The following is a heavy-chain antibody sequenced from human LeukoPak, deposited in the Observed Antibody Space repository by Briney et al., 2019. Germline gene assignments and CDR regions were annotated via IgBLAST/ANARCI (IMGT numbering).Heavy chain of an antibody. D-gene: IGHD3-16*01. CDR1: GFTFSSYG. CDR2: ITYDGSSE. V-gene: IGHV3-30*18. CDR3: AKRGDGGHKSLEY. J-gene: IGHJ4*02. Sequence: GGSLRLSCAASGFTFSSYGMHWVRQAPGKGLEWVATITYDGSSEYYADSVKDRFTVSRDNSKNTLYLQMSSLKTEDTAVYYCAKRGDGGHKSLEYWGQGTLVIVSS.